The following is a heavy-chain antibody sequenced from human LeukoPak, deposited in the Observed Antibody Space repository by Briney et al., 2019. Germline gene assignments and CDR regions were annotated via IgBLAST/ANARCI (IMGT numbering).Heavy chain of an antibody. CDR1: GGSISSGGYY. J-gene: IGHJ3*02. CDR3: ARDLVPVGYNWNVTWVFDI. Sequence: SQTLSLTCTVSGGSISSGGYYWSWIRQHPGKGLEWIGYIYYSGSTYYNPSLKSRVTISVDTSKNQFSLKLSSVTAADTAVYYCARDLVPVGYNWNVTWVFDIWGQGTMVTVSS. V-gene: IGHV4-31*03. D-gene: IGHD1-1*01. CDR2: IYYSGST.